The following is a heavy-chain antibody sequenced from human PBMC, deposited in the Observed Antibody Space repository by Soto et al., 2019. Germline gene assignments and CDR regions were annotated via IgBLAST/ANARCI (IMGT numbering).Heavy chain of an antibody. V-gene: IGHV1-69*13. Sequence: GASVKVSCKASGGTFSIYAISWVRQAPGQGLEWMGGIIPIFGTANYAQKFQGRVTITADESTSTAYMELSSLRSEDTAVYYCARKLAYCGGDCYSRASDAFDIWGQGTMVTVSS. J-gene: IGHJ3*02. CDR3: ARKLAYCGGDCYSRASDAFDI. CDR2: IIPIFGTA. D-gene: IGHD2-21*02. CDR1: GGTFSIYA.